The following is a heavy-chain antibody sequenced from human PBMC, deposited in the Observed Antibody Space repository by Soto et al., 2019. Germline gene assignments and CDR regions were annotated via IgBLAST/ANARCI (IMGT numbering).Heavy chain of an antibody. Sequence: GGSLRLSCAASGFTFSSYSMNWVRQAPGKGLEWVSSISSSSSYIYYADSVKGRFTISRDNAKNSLYLQMNSLRAEDTAVYYCARDYDDYIWGSYPTIFDYWGQGTLVTVSS. CDR3: ARDYDDYIWGSYPTIFDY. D-gene: IGHD3-16*02. J-gene: IGHJ4*02. V-gene: IGHV3-21*01. CDR2: ISSSSSYI. CDR1: GFTFSSYS.